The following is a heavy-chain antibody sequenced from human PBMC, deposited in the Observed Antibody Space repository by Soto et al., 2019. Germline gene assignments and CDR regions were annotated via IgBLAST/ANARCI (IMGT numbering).Heavy chain of an antibody. D-gene: IGHD5-12*01. V-gene: IGHV3-23*01. J-gene: IGHJ6*02. Sequence: EVQLLESGGGLVQPGGSLRLSCAASGFTFSSYAMSWVRQAPGKGLEWVSAISGSGGSTYYADSVKGRFTISRDNSKNTLYLQMNSLRAEDTDVYYCAKEVVATIRGYYYYGMDVWGQGTTVTVSS. CDR2: ISGSGGST. CDR1: GFTFSSYA. CDR3: AKEVVATIRGYYYYGMDV.